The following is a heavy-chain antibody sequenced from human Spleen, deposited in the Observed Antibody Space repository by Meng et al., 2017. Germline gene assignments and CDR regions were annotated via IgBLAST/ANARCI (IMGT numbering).Heavy chain of an antibody. V-gene: IGHV3-48*03. CDR2: ISSSGSTI. Sequence: GESLLISCAASGFTFSSYEMNWVRQAPGKGLEWVSYISSSGSTIYYADSVKGRFTISRDNAKNSLYLHMNSLRTEDTAVYYCARVYSGSYSGTDYWGQGTLVTVSS. D-gene: IGHD1-26*01. J-gene: IGHJ4*02. CDR1: GFTFSSYE. CDR3: ARVYSGSYSGTDY.